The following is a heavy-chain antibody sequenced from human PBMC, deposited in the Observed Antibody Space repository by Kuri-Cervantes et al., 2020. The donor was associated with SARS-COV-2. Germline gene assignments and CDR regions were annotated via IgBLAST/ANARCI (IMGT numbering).Heavy chain of an antibody. CDR1: GGTFSSYA. J-gene: IGHJ3*02. V-gene: IGHV1-69*13. CDR2: IIPIFGTA. Sequence: SVKVSCKASGGTFSSYAISWVRQAPGQGLEWMGGIIPIFGTANYAQKFQGRVTITADESTSTAYMELSSLRSEDTAVYYCARRNYYYDSSGYYLAFDIWGQGTMVTVSS. D-gene: IGHD3-22*01. CDR3: ARRNYYYDSSGYYLAFDI.